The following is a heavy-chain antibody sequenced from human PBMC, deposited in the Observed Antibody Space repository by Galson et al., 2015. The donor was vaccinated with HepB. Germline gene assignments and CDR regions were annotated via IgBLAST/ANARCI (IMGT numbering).Heavy chain of an antibody. CDR1: GYSFTSYW. D-gene: IGHD2-15*01. J-gene: IGHJ6*02. CDR2: IDPSDSYT. Sequence: QSGAEVKKPGESLRISCKGSGYSFTSYWISWVRQMPGKGLEWMGRIDPSDSYTNYSPSFQGHVTISADKSISTAYLQWSSLKASDTAMYYCARVICSGGSCYSAVANGMDVWGQGTTVTVSS. CDR3: ARVICSGGSCYSAVANGMDV. V-gene: IGHV5-10-1*01.